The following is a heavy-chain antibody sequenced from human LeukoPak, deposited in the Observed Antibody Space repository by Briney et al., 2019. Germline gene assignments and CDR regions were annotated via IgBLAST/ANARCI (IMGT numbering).Heavy chain of an antibody. D-gene: IGHD5-18*01. Sequence: GGSLRLSCAASGFTYSSHNMHWVRQAPGKGLEWVALVSSDGNNKYYADSVKGRFTISRDNSKNTLYLQMNSLRAEDTAVYYCARDQGYSYGHSFDYWGQGTLVTASS. CDR2: VSSDGNNK. CDR1: GFTYSSHN. J-gene: IGHJ4*02. CDR3: ARDQGYSYGHSFDY. V-gene: IGHV3-30-3*01.